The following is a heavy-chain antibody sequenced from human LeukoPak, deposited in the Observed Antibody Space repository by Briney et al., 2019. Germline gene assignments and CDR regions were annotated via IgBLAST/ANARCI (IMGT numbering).Heavy chain of an antibody. CDR3: ARVQSSSWPYFDY. CDR2: ISSSSSYT. J-gene: IGHJ4*02. V-gene: IGHV3-11*06. CDR1: GFTFSDYY. D-gene: IGHD6-13*01. Sequence: GGSLSLSCAASGFTFSDYYMSWIRQAPGKGLEWVSYISSSSSYTNYADSVKGRFTISRDNAKNSLYLQMNSLRAEDTAVYYCARVQSSSWPYFDYWGQGTLVTVSS.